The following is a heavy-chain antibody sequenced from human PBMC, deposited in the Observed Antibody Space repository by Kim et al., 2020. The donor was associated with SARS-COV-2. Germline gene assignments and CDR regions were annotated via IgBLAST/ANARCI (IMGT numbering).Heavy chain of an antibody. CDR2: ST. J-gene: IGHJ4*02. CDR3: ARDKSGSFDY. V-gene: IGHV4-31*02. Sequence: STHYTPSLKCRVTISVDTSKNQFSLKLSSVTAADTAVYYCARDKSGSFDYWGQGTLVTVSS.